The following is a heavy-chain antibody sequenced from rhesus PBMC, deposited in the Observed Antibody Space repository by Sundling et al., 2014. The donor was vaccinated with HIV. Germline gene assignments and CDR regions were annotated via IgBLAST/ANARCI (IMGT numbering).Heavy chain of an antibody. CDR1: GFSFSDYY. J-gene: IGHJ6*01. V-gene: IGHV3-59*01. D-gene: IGHD4-17*01. CDR3: ASDDYGILAKARGYGLDS. CDR2: ISYTGGST. Sequence: EVQLVESGGGLAKPGGSLRLSCAASGFSFSDYYMHWVRQAPGKGLEWVSGISYTGGSTYYADSMKGRFTISRENAKNTLYLQMDSLRAEDTAVYYCASDDYGILAKARGYGLDSWGQGVVVTVSS.